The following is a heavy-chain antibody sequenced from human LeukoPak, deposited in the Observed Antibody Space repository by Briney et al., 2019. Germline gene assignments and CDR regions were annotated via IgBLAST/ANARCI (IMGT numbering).Heavy chain of an antibody. CDR3: AKVGYDSSGYVAVDY. D-gene: IGHD3-22*01. CDR1: GFTFSSYE. J-gene: IGHJ4*02. Sequence: PGGSLRLSCAASGFTFSSYEMNWVRQAPGKGLEWVAFIRYDGSNKYYADSVKGRFTISRDNSKNTLYLQMNSLRAEDTAVYYCAKVGYDSSGYVAVDYWGQGTLVTVSS. CDR2: IRYDGSNK. V-gene: IGHV3-30*02.